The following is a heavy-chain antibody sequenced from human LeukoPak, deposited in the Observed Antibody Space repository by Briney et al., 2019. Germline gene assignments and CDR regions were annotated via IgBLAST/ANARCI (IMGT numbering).Heavy chain of an antibody. J-gene: IGHJ4*02. D-gene: IGHD3-22*01. CDR3: ASTYSCDSSGYYPFDY. CDR2: ITNNGRST. V-gene: IGHV3-64D*06. CDR1: GFTFSRYA. Sequence: GGSLRLSCSASGFTFSRYAMHWVRQPPGKGLEYVSAITNNGRSTYYADSVKGRFTISRDNSKNTLYLQMSSLRAEDTAVYYCASTYSCDSSGYYPFDYWGQGTLVTVPS.